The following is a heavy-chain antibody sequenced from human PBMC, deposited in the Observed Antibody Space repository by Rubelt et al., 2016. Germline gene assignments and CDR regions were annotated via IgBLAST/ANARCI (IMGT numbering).Heavy chain of an antibody. CDR2: IWYDGSNK. J-gene: IGHJ4*02. Sequence: APGKGLEWVAVIWYDGSNKYYADSVKGRFTISRDNSKNTLYLQMNSLRAEDTAVYYCARDRAFVSSSSRVFDYWGQGTLVTVSS. CDR3: ARDRAFVSSSSRVFDY. D-gene: IGHD6-6*01. V-gene: IGHV3-33*01.